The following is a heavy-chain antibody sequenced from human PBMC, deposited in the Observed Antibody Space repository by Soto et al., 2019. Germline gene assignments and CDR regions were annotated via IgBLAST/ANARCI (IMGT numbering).Heavy chain of an antibody. V-gene: IGHV4-34*01. Sequence: SETLSLTCAVYGGSFSGYYWSWIRQPPGKGLEWIGEINHSGSTNYNPSLKSRVTISVDTSKNQFSLKLSSVTAADTAVYYCARHRRRGTYYYDSSGRRGYYFDYWGQGTLVTVSS. J-gene: IGHJ4*02. CDR3: ARHRRRGTYYYDSSGRRGYYFDY. CDR1: GGSFSGYY. CDR2: INHSGST. D-gene: IGHD3-22*01.